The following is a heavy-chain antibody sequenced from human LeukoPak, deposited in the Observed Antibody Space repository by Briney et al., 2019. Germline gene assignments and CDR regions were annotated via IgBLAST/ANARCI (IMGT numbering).Heavy chain of an antibody. V-gene: IGHV3-23*01. CDR1: GFTFSSYA. D-gene: IGHD2-21*01. CDR2: ISGSGGST. J-gene: IGHJ4*02. CDR3: AKDRLVVVSAIAGYFDY. Sequence: GASLRLSCAASGFTFSSYAMSWVRQAPGKGLEWVSAISGSGGSTYYADSVKGRFTISRDKSKNTLYLQMNSLRAEDTAVYYCAKDRLVVVSAIAGYFDYWGQGTLVTVSS.